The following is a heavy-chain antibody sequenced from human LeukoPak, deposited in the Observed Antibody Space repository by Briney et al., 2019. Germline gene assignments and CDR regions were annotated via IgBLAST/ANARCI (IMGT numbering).Heavy chain of an antibody. Sequence: GGSLRLSCAASGFTFSSYWMSWVRQAPGKGLEWVANIKQDGSEKYYVDSVKGRFTISRDNAKNSLYLQMNSLRAEDTAVYYCAREGPVILWFGELLPNFDYWGQGTLVTVSS. J-gene: IGHJ4*02. D-gene: IGHD3-10*01. CDR1: GFTFSSYW. V-gene: IGHV3-7*03. CDR2: IKQDGSEK. CDR3: AREGPVILWFGELLPNFDY.